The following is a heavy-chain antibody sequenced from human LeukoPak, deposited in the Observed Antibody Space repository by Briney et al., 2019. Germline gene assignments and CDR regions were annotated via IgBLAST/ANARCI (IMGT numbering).Heavy chain of an antibody. J-gene: IGHJ6*02. CDR2: ISYDGSNK. CDR1: GFTFSSYG. V-gene: IGHV3-30*18. D-gene: IGHD2-15*01. Sequence: HPGGSLRLSCAASGFTFSSYGMHWVRQAPGKGLEWVAVISYDGSNKYYADSVKGRFTISRDNSKNTLYLQMNSLRAEDTVAYYCAKSDCSGGSCYSYYYYGMDVWGQGTTVTVSS. CDR3: AKSDCSGGSCYSYYYYGMDV.